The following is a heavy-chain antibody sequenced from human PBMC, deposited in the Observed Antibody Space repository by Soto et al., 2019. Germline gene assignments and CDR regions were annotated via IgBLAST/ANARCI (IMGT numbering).Heavy chain of an antibody. CDR3: ASAPGYSSSS. CDR1: GFTFSSYA. J-gene: IGHJ5*02. V-gene: IGHV3-30-3*01. Sequence: QVQLVESGGGVVQPGRSLRLSCAASGFTFSSYAMHWVRQAPGKGLEWVAVISYDGSNKYYADSVKGRFTISRDNSKNTLYLQMNSLRAEDTAVYYCASAPGYSSSSWGQGTLFTVSS. D-gene: IGHD6-13*01. CDR2: ISYDGSNK.